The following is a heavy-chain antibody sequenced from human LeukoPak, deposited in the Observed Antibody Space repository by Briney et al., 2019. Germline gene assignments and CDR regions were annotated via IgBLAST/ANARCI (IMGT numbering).Heavy chain of an antibody. CDR1: GGSISSSSYY. J-gene: IGHJ6*03. D-gene: IGHD3-10*01. CDR3: ARWFGYYYYMDV. V-gene: IGHV4-39*07. Sequence: PSETLSLTCTVSGGSISSSSYYWGWIRQPPGKGLEWIGSIYYSGSTYYNPSLKSRVTISVDTAKNQFSLKLSSVTAADTAVYYCARWFGYYYYMDVWGKGTTVTVSS. CDR2: IYYSGST.